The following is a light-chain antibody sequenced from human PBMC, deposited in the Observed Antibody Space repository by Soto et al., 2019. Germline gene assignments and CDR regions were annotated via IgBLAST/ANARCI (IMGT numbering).Light chain of an antibody. V-gene: IGKV1-6*01. Sequence: ALPMTQSPSSLSASVGDRVTITCRASQGVGIDLSWYQQKPGKAPNLLIYAASILQSGVPSRFSGSGSGTDFTLTISSLQPEDFATYYCLQDFNFPLTFGGGTKVEI. CDR3: LQDFNFPLT. CDR1: QGVGID. CDR2: AAS. J-gene: IGKJ4*01.